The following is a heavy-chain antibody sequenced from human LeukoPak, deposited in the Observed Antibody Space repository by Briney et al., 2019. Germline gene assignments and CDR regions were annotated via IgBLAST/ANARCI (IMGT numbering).Heavy chain of an antibody. CDR3: ATTVAGYPDDYFDY. Sequence: GGSLRLSCAASEFTFSNYWMSWVRQAPGKGLERVAHTNQDGSKNYYVDSVRGRFTISRDNAKNSLYLQMNSLRAEDTAVYYCATTVAGYPDDYFDYWGQGTLVAVSS. V-gene: IGHV3-7*01. J-gene: IGHJ4*02. CDR1: EFTFSNYW. CDR2: TNQDGSKN. D-gene: IGHD6-19*01.